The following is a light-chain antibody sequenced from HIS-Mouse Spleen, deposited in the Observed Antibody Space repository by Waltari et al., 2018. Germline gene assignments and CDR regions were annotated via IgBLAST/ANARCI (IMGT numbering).Light chain of an antibody. J-gene: IGLJ2*01. CDR3: CSYAGSSTVV. Sequence: QSALTQPASVSGSPGQSITISCTGTSSDVGGYNLFSWYQQHPGQAPKLMIYEGSKRPSGVSNRLSGSKSGNTASLTISGLQAEDEADYYCCSYAGSSTVVFGGGTKLTVL. V-gene: IGLV2-23*01. CDR2: EGS. CDR1: SSDVGGYNL.